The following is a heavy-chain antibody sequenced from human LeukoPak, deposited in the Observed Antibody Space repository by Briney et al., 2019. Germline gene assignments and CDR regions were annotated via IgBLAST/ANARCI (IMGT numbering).Heavy chain of an antibody. V-gene: IGHV4-34*01. Sequence: PSETLSLTCAVYGGFFSSYYWRWLRQPPGKGREWIGEINHSGSTNYDPSLKSQVTITVDTSKNQFSLKLSSVTAAATAVYYWARGSYNWFDPWGQGTLVTVSS. CDR3: ARGSYNWFDP. CDR2: INHSGST. J-gene: IGHJ5*02. CDR1: GGFFSSYY.